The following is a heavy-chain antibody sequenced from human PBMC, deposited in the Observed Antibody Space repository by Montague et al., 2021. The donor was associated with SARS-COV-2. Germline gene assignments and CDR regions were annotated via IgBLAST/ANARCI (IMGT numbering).Heavy chain of an antibody. Sequence: SETLSLTCTVSGDSTSCPNCYWGWIRQAPGKGLDCIGTIYNSGTTXYXXXXKXRLTISIDTSKNQFSLKLTSVTAADTAVYYCARHRNYGDHSLDNWFHPWGQGTLVTVSS. CDR1: GDSTSCPNCY. CDR2: IYNSGTT. CDR3: ARHRNYGDHSLDNWFHP. J-gene: IGHJ5*02. V-gene: IGHV4-39*01. D-gene: IGHD4-17*01.